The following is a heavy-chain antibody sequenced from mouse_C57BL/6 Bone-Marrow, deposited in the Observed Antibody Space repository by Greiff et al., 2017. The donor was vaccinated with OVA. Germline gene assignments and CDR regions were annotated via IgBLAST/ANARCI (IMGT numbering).Heavy chain of an antibody. D-gene: IGHD2-5*01. Sequence: VQLQESGAELVRPGASVTLSCKASGYTFTDYEMHWVKQTPVHGLEWIGAIDPETGGTAYNQKFKGKAILTADKSSSTAYMELRSLTSEDSAVYYGTRGNSNYYAMDFGGQGTSVTVTS. CDR3: TRGNSNYYAMDF. V-gene: IGHV1-15*01. J-gene: IGHJ4*01. CDR1: GYTFTDYE. CDR2: IDPETGGT.